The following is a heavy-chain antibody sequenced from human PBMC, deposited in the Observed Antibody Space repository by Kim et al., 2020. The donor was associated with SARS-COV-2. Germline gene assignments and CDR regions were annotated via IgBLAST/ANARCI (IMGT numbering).Heavy chain of an antibody. CDR1: GGSISSGGYY. V-gene: IGHV4-31*03. CDR3: ASRRDGYAWYFDL. CDR2: IYYSGST. Sequence: SETLSLTCTVSGGSISSGGYYWSWIRQHPGKGLEWIGYIYYSGSTYYNPSLKSRVTISVDTSKNQFSLKLSSVTAADTAVYYCASRRDGYAWYFDLWGRGTLVTVSS. D-gene: IGHD5-12*01. J-gene: IGHJ2*01.